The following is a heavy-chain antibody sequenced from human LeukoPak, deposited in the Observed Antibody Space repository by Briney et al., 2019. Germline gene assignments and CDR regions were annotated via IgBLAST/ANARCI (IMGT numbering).Heavy chain of an antibody. V-gene: IGHV3-21*01. J-gene: IGHJ4*02. CDR1: GFTFSSYS. CDR3: ARAFYHGDYIDY. Sequence: DPGGSLRLSCAASGFTFSSYSMNWVRQAPGKGLEWVSSISSRSSSVYYADSLKGRFTISRDNAKNSLYLQMNSLRVEDTAVYYCARAFYHGDYIDYWGQGTLVTVSS. D-gene: IGHD2/OR15-2a*01. CDR2: ISSRSSSV.